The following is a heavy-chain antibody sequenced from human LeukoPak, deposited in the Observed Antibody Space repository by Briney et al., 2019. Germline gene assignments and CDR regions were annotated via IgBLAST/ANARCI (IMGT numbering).Heavy chain of an antibody. CDR3: ARDDTTLAAALDFQH. V-gene: IGHV3-21*01. J-gene: IGHJ1*01. CDR1: GFTFSSYS. D-gene: IGHD6-13*01. Sequence: PGGSLRLSCATSGFTFSSYSMNWVRQAPGKGLEWVSSMSSSSNYIYYADSVKGRFTISRDNAKNSLYLQMNSLRAEDTAVYYCARDDTTLAAALDFQHWGQGTLVTVSS. CDR2: MSSSSNYI.